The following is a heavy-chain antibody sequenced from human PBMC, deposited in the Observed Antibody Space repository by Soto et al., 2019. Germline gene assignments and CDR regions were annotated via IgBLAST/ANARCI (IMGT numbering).Heavy chain of an antibody. CDR2: IYRSGTT. D-gene: IGHD1-26*01. J-gene: IGHJ4*02. CDR3: ARTHSGSYYSVFNY. CDR1: NFSISSGYY. Sequence: SETLSLTCVVSNFSISSGYYWGWIRQSPGKGLEWIASIYRSGTTSYNPSLKSRVTISVDPSKNQFSLMLTAVTAADTAVYYCARTHSGSYYSVFNYWGRGSRVTVSS. V-gene: IGHV4-38-2*01.